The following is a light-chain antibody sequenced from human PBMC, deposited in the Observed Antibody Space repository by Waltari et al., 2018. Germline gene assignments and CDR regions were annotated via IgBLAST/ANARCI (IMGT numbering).Light chain of an antibody. CDR3: QQRSNSRFT. Sequence: EIVLTQSPATLSLSPGERATLSCRASQGVSSYLAWYQQKPGQAPRPLIFDASNRATGIPARFSGSGSGTDFTLTISSLEPEDFAVYYCQQRSNSRFTFGPGTKVDIK. J-gene: IGKJ3*01. V-gene: IGKV3-11*01. CDR1: QGVSSY. CDR2: DAS.